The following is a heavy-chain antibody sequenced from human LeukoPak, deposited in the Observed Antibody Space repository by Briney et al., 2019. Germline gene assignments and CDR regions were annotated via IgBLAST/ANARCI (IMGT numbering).Heavy chain of an antibody. D-gene: IGHD6-19*01. Sequence: GGSLSLSCTASGFTFSSYGMHWVGQAPGKGLEWVAVIWFDGSNKYYADSVKGRLTISRDNTKSTLYLQMNSLRDEDTAVYYCAKAVAATGHYYCGMDVWGQGTTVTVSS. V-gene: IGHV3-33*06. CDR1: GFTFSSYG. J-gene: IGHJ6*02. CDR3: AKAVAATGHYYCGMDV. CDR2: IWFDGSNK.